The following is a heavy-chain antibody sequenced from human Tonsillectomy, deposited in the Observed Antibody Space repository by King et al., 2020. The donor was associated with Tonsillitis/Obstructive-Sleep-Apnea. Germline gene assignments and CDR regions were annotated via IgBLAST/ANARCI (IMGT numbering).Heavy chain of an antibody. J-gene: IGHJ6*03. V-gene: IGHV3-30*04. D-gene: IGHD3-3*01. CDR3: ARETMGEYSDFWSGPKSGYMDV. CDR1: GLTFSSYA. CDR2: ISYDGSNK. Sequence: VQLVESGGGVVQPGRSLRLSCAASGLTFSSYAMHWVRQAPGKGLEWVAVISYDGSNKYYADSVKGRFTISRDNSKNTLYLQMNSLRAEDTAVYYCARETMGEYSDFWSGPKSGYMDVWGKGTTVTVSS.